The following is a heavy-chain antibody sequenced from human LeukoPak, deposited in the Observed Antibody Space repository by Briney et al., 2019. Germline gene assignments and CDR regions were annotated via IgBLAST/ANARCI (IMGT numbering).Heavy chain of an antibody. CDR2: IYYSGST. D-gene: IGHD3-16*01. CDR3: ARVTYDYVWGSYYFDY. Sequence: PSETLSLTCTVSGGSISTYYWGWIRQAPGKGLEWIGSIYYSGSTYYNPSLKSRVTISVDTSKNQFSLKLSSVTAADTAVYYCARVTYDYVWGSYYFDYWGQGTLVTVSS. CDR1: GGSISTYY. J-gene: IGHJ4*02. V-gene: IGHV4-39*07.